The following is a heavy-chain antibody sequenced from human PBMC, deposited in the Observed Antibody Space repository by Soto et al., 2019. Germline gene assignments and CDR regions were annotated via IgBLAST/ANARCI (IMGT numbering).Heavy chain of an antibody. Sequence: QVQLQESGPGLVKPSETLSLTCTVSGGSINSYFWSWIRQPAGKGLEWIGRISGSGSTIYNPSLKSRVTMSVDTSKKQFSLNLSSVTAADTAVYFCARDVGLAAGMDVWGRGTTLSVSS. CDR2: ISGSGST. CDR3: ARDVGLAAGMDV. CDR1: GGSINSYF. J-gene: IGHJ6*02. D-gene: IGHD6-13*01. V-gene: IGHV4-4*07.